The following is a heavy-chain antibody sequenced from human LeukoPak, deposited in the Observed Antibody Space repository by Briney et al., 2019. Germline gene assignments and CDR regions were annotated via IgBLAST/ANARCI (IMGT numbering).Heavy chain of an antibody. CDR2: MNPNRGNT. V-gene: IGHV1-8*01. Sequence: ASVKVSCKASGYTFTSYDINWVRQAPGQGLEWMGWMNPNRGNTGYAQKFQGRVTMTRNTSISTAYMELSSLRSEDTAVYYCARDLSSVVVAGYYYYYYGMDVWGQGTTVTVSS. CDR3: ARDLSSVVVAGYYYYYYGMDV. D-gene: IGHD2-15*01. CDR1: GYTFTSYD. J-gene: IGHJ6*02.